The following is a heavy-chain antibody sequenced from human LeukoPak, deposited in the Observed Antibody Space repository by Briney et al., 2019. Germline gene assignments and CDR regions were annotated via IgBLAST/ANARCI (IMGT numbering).Heavy chain of an antibody. CDR3: ARDREILWFREGTPIDY. CDR2: ISSSTTHR. CDR1: GFTFSSYS. V-gene: IGHV3-21*01. D-gene: IGHD3-10*01. Sequence: GGSLRLSCAASGFTFSSYSMKWVRQAPGKGLEWVSSISSSTTHRYYADSVRGRFTISRDNAKNSLYLQMNSLRAADTAVYYCARDREILWFREGTPIDYWGQGTLVTVSS. J-gene: IGHJ4*02.